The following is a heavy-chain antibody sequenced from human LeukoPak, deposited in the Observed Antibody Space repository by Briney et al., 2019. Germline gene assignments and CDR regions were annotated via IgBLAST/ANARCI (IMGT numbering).Heavy chain of an antibody. D-gene: IGHD2-2*01. V-gene: IGHV1-46*01. CDR2: INPSGGST. J-gene: IGHJ4*02. Sequence: ASVKVSCKVSGYTLTEVSMHWVRQAPGQGLEWMGIINPSGGSTSYAQKFQGRVTMTRDMSTSTVYMELSSLRSEDTAVYYCAILVVPAATDYPVDYWGQGTLVTVSS. CDR3: AILVVPAATDYPVDY. CDR1: GYTLTEVS.